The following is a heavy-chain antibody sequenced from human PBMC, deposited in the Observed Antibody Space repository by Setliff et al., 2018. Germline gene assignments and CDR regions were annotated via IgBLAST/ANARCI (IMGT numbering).Heavy chain of an antibody. CDR1: GGSLSTYY. CDR2: IYTSGST. CDR3: ASSPTFGGVIVDY. Sequence: SETLSLTCAVYGGSLSTYYWIWIRQPAGKGLEWIGHIYTSGSTNYNPSLKSRVTISVDTSKNQFSLKLSSVTAADTAVYYCASSPTFGGVIVDYWGQGTLVTVPQ. D-gene: IGHD3-16*02. V-gene: IGHV4-59*10. J-gene: IGHJ4*02.